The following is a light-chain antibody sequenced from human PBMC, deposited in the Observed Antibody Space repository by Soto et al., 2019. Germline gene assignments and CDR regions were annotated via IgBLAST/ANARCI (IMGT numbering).Light chain of an antibody. CDR2: RNN. V-gene: IGLV1-47*01. J-gene: IGLJ2*01. CDR3: ATWDDSLSGLVV. CDR1: NSNIGSYY. Sequence: QSVLTQPPSASGTPGQRITISCSGSNSNIGSYYVHWYQQLPGTAPKLLIYRNNQRPSGVPDRFSGSKSGTSASLAISGLRSDDEGDYYCATWDDSLSGLVVFGGGTKLTVL.